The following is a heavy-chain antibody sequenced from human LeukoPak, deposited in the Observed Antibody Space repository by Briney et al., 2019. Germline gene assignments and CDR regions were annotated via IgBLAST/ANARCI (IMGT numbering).Heavy chain of an antibody. Sequence: GGSLRLSCAASGFTFDDYAMHWVRQAPGKGLEWVSGISWNSGSIGYADSVKGRFTISRDNAKNSLYLQMNSLRAEDTALYYCXXXXXAGIAAACDDYWGQGTLVTVSS. J-gene: IGHJ4*01. CDR1: GFTFDDYA. CDR2: ISWNSGSI. CDR3: XXXXXAGIAAACDDY. V-gene: IGHV3-9*01. D-gene: IGHD6-13*01.